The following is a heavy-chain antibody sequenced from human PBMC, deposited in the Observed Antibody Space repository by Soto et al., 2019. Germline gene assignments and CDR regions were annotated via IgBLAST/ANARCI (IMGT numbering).Heavy chain of an antibody. J-gene: IGHJ6*03. CDR1: GGSISSYY. D-gene: IGHD6-13*01. V-gene: IGHV4-59*01. CDR3: ATSSSSWRQRYYYYYYYMDV. Sequence: SETLSLTCTVSGGSISSYYWSWIRQPPGKGLEWIGYIYYSGSTNYNPSLKSRVTISVDTSKNQFSLKLSSVTAADTAVYYCATSSSSWRQRYYYYYYYMDVWGKGTTVTVSS. CDR2: IYYSGST.